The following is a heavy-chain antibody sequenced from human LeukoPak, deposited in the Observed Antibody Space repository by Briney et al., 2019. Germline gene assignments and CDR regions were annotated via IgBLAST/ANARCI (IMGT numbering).Heavy chain of an antibody. D-gene: IGHD6-6*01. CDR3: AKDIKTSIAAGGFGY. Sequence: GGSLRLPCAASGFTFDDYAMHWVRQAPGKGLEWVSGISWNSGSIGYADSVKGRFTISRDNAKNSLYLQMNSLRAEDTALYYCAKDIKTSIAAGGFGYWGQGTLVTVSS. V-gene: IGHV3-9*01. J-gene: IGHJ4*02. CDR1: GFTFDDYA. CDR2: ISWNSGSI.